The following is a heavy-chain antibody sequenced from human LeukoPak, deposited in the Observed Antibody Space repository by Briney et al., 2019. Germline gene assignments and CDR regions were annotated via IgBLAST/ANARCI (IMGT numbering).Heavy chain of an antibody. D-gene: IGHD3-3*01. J-gene: IGHJ3*02. CDR2: IYTSGST. CDR1: GGSISSYY. Sequence: SETLSLTCTVSGGSISSYYWSWIRQPAGKGLEWIGRIYTSGSTNYNPSLKSRVTMSVDTSKNQFSLKLSSVTAADTAVYYCARDSNVLRFLEWLSTGAFDIWGQGTMVTVSS. V-gene: IGHV4-4*07. CDR3: ARDSNVLRFLEWLSTGAFDI.